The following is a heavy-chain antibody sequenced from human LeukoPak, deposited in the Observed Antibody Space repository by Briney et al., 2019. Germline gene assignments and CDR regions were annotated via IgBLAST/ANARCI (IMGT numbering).Heavy chain of an antibody. CDR2: ISSTSSYI. Sequence: PGGSLRLSCAASGFTFSRYTMNWVRQAPGKGLEWVSSISSTSSYIYYVDSVKGRFTISRDNAENSLYLQLNSLRAEDTAVYYCARDPYSYGFFDYWGQGTLVTVSS. CDR1: GFTFSRYT. CDR3: ARDPYSYGFFDY. J-gene: IGHJ4*02. V-gene: IGHV3-21*01. D-gene: IGHD5-18*01.